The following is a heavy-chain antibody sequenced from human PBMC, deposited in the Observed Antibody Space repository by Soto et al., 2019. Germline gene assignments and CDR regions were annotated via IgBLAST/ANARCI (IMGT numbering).Heavy chain of an antibody. CDR2: ISVSGDNT. Sequence: GGSLRLSCAASGLTFSTYAMSWVRQAPGKGLEWVSGISVSGDNTYYADSVKGRFTISRDNSKNTLYLQMNNLRAEDTAVYYCADGGEWSFNFVYWGQGTLVTVYS. J-gene: IGHJ4*02. D-gene: IGHD3-3*01. CDR3: ADGGEWSFNFVY. V-gene: IGHV3-23*01. CDR1: GLTFSTYA.